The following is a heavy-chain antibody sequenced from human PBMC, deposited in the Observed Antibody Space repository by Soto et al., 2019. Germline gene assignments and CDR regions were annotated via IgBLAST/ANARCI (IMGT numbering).Heavy chain of an antibody. CDR3: AHGERYDYGGNSSPFDY. Sequence: QITLKESGPTLVKPTQPLTLTCTFSGFSLSTSGVGVGWIRQPPGKALEWLALSYWNDDKRYSPSLKSRLTITKDTSKNQVLLTMTNIDPVDTATYYCAHGERYDYGGNSSPFDYWGQGTLVTVSS. J-gene: IGHJ4*02. CDR1: GFSLSTSGVG. V-gene: IGHV2-5*01. D-gene: IGHD4-17*01. CDR2: SYWNDDK.